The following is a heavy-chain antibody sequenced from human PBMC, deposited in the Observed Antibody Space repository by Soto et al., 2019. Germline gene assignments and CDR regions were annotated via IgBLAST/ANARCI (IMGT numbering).Heavy chain of an antibody. CDR1: GFAFSSYG. CDR2: ISYDGSLQ. V-gene: IGHV3-30*03. CDR3: VSDRGYGHDSAPYY. D-gene: IGHD5-18*01. J-gene: IGHJ4*02. Sequence: QAQLVESGGGVVQPGRSLRLSCAASGFAFSSYGMHWVRQAPGTGLAWVAVISYDGSLQHYADSVKGRFTISRDNSKNMVLLQMSRLRAEHTAVYYCVSDRGYGHDSAPYYGRQGTLVTVSS.